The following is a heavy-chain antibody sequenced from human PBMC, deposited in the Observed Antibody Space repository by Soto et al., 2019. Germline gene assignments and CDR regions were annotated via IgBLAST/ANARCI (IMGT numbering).Heavy chain of an antibody. Sequence: QVQLVESGGGVVQPGKSLRLSCAASGFTFSTYGMHWVRQAPGQGLEWVAAISYDGSNKYYEDSVKGRFTISRDNSKNTLYLQMNSMRSEDTAVYDCAKEQESHDAGAAGLDYWGQGTLVTVSS. V-gene: IGHV3-30*18. CDR1: GFTFSTYG. D-gene: IGHD6-19*01. CDR3: AKEQESHDAGAAGLDY. CDR2: ISYDGSNK. J-gene: IGHJ4*02.